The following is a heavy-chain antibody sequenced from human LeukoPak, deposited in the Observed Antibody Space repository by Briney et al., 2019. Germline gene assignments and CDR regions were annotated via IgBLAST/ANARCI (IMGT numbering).Heavy chain of an antibody. J-gene: IGHJ3*02. CDR2: ISAYNGNT. CDR1: GYTFTSYY. Sequence: ASVKVSCKASGYTFTSYYMHWVRQAPGQGLEWMGWISAYNGNTNYAQKLQGRVTMTTDTSTSTAYMELRSLRSDDTAVYYCAREVQMATISDAFDIWGQGTMVTVSS. D-gene: IGHD5-24*01. V-gene: IGHV1-18*04. CDR3: AREVQMATISDAFDI.